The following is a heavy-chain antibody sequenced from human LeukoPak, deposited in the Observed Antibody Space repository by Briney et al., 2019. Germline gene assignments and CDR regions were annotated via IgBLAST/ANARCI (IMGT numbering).Heavy chain of an antibody. CDR1: GDTFTSYD. CDR3: ARPRNYVGGVDP. V-gene: IGHV1-8*01. D-gene: IGHD1-7*01. J-gene: IGHJ5*02. CDR2: INPNSGNT. Sequence: ASVKVSCKASGDTFTSYDINWVRQATGQGLEWMGWINPNSGNTGYAQKFQGRVTMTRNTSISTAYMELSSLRSEDTAVYYCARPRNYVGGVDPWGQGTLVTVYS.